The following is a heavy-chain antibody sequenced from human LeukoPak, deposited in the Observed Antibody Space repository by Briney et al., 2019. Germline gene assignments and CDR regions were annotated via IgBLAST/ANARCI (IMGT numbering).Heavy chain of an antibody. CDR2: IYPDDSDT. J-gene: IGHJ6*03. V-gene: IGHV5-51*01. CDR1: GYSFTNYW. CDR3: GRLGYCSGGSCYGNYYYYMDV. Sequence: GESLTISCKTSGYSFTNYWIGWVRQMPGKGLELMGIIYPDDSDTRYSPSFQGQVTISADKSISTAYLQWSSLKASDSAMYYCGRLGYCSGGSCYGNYYYYMDVWGKGTTVTVSS. D-gene: IGHD2-15*01.